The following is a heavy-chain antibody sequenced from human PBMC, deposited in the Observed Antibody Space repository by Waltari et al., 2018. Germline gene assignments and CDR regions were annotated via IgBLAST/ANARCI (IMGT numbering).Heavy chain of an antibody. Sequence: QVQLPESGQGLVKPSGTLSLTCAVSGDSVSGNYWWSWVRQSPEKGLEWMEQVHHSGKTHYNPSIQSRVTISVDSPKNHFSLTLKSVTAADTAVYYCAGDRAIGLFFDYWGRGTLVTVSS. V-gene: IGHV4-4*02. D-gene: IGHD2-2*01. CDR3: AGDRAIGLFFDY. CDR2: VHHSGKT. CDR1: GDSVSGNYW. J-gene: IGHJ4*02.